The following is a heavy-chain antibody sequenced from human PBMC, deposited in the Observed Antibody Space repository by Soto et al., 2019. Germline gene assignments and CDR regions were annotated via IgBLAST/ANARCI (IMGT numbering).Heavy chain of an antibody. D-gene: IGHD3-9*01. V-gene: IGHV3-23*01. Sequence: GGSLRLSCAASGFTFSSYAMSWVRQAPGKGLEWVSAISGSGGSTYYADSVKGRFTISRDNSKNTLYLQMNSLRAEDTAVYYCAKTIRGIGRYFDCLLSPVSQFDYWGQGPLVTVSS. CDR2: ISGSGGST. CDR3: AKTIRGIGRYFDCLLSPVSQFDY. CDR1: GFTFSSYA. J-gene: IGHJ4*02.